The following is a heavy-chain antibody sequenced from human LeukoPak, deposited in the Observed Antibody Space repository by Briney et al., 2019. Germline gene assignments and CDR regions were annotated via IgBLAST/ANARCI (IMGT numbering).Heavy chain of an antibody. CDR3: ARYEPLLRYFHH. J-gene: IGHJ1*01. V-gene: IGHV1-8*01. CDR1: GYTFSSYN. D-gene: IGHD3-16*01. Sequence: ASVKVSCKASGYTFSSYNINWVRQATGQGLEWMGWMNPNSGNTGYAQKFQGRVTMTRNTSISTAYMELSSLRSEDTAVYYCARYEPLLRYFHHWGQGTLVTVSS. CDR2: MNPNSGNT.